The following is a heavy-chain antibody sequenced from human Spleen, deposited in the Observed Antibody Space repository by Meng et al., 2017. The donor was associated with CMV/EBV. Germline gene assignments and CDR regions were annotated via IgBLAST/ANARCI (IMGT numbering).Heavy chain of an antibody. D-gene: IGHD6-13*01. CDR3: ARVHIAAAGYYYNGMDV. V-gene: IGHV1-2*02. CDR1: GYTFTGHF. Sequence: SVKVSCKASGYTFTGHFMHWVRQAPGQGLEWMGWINPKSGSTNCAQKFQGRVTMTRDTSSSTAHMELSNLRSDGTAVYYCARVHIAAAGYYYNGMDVWGQGTTVTVSS. J-gene: IGHJ6*02. CDR2: INPKSGST.